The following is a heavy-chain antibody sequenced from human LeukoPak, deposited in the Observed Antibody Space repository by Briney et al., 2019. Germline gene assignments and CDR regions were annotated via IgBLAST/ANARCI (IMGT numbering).Heavy chain of an antibody. J-gene: IGHJ4*02. CDR2: ISYDGSNK. V-gene: IGHV3-30-3*02. CDR3: AKLASDFDY. Sequence: PGGSLRLSCAASGFTFSSYAMHWVRQAPGKGLEWVAVISYDGSNKYYADSVKGRFTISRDNSKNTLYLQMNSLRAEDTAVYYCAKLASDFDYWGQGTLVTVSS. CDR1: GFTFSSYA. D-gene: IGHD3-10*01.